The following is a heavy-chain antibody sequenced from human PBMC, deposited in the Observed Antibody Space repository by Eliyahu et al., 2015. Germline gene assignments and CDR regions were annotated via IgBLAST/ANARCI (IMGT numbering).Heavy chain of an antibody. CDR1: GYSISSGYY. CDR2: IYHSGST. CDR3: ARDAQYCSSTSCSTGHRDY. J-gene: IGHJ4*02. D-gene: IGHD2-2*01. V-gene: IGHV4-38-2*02. Sequence: QVQLQESGPGLVKPSETLSLTCAVSGYSISSGYYWGWIRQPPGKGLEWIGSIYHSGSTYYNPSLKSRVTISVDTSKNQFSLKLSSVTAADTAVYYCARDAQYCSSTSCSTGHRDYWGQGTLVTVSS.